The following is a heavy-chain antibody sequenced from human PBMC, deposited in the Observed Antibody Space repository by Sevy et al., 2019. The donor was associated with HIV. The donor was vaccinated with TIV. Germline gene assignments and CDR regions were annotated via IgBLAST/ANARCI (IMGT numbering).Heavy chain of an antibody. J-gene: IGHJ4*02. V-gene: IGHV1-2*02. Sequence: ASVKVSCKASGYTFTGYYMHWVRQAPGQGLEWMGWINPNSGGTNYEQKFQGRVTMTRDTSISTAYMELSRLRSDDTAVYYCARARRYFSSTSCPLGYYFDYWGQGTLVTVSS. D-gene: IGHD2-2*01. CDR3: ARARRYFSSTSCPLGYYFDY. CDR2: INPNSGGT. CDR1: GYTFTGYY.